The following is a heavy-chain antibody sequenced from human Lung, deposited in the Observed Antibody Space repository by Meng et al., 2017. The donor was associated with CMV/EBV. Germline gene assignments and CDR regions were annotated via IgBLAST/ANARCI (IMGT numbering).Heavy chain of an antibody. V-gene: IGHV4-31*03. J-gene: IGHJ5*02. Sequence: SETXSLTCTVSGASISSGGYYWSWIRQHPGKGLEYIGYNYYSGSTYYNASLRSRVTISVDTSKNQFSLKLSSVTAADTATYFCARARNWGSFTLGQGTPVTVSS. CDR3: ARARNWGSFT. CDR1: GASISSGGYY. CDR2: NYYSGST. D-gene: IGHD7-27*01.